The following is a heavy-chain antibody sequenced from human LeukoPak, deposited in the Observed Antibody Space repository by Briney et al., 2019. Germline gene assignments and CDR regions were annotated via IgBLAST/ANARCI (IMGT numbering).Heavy chain of an antibody. CDR3: AGYGSGSF. J-gene: IGHJ4*02. Sequence: GGTLRLSCAASGFTFSSHNMNWVRQAPGKGLEWVSYISSSSSTIYYADSVKGRFTISRDNAKNSLYLQMNSLRAEDTAIYYCAGYGSGSFWGQGTLVTVSS. D-gene: IGHD3-10*01. CDR1: GFTFSSHN. CDR2: ISSSSSTI. V-gene: IGHV3-48*04.